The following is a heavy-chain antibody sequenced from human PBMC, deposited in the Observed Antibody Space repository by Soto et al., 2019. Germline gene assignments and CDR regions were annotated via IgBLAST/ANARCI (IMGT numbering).Heavy chain of an antibody. J-gene: IGHJ4*02. CDR2: INPSGGST. V-gene: IGHV1-46*01. Sequence: QVQLVQSGPEVKKPGASVNVSCKASGYTFTSYYMHWVRQAPGQGLEWMGIINPSGGSTSYAQKFQGGVTMTRETSTSTVYMELSSLRSEDTAVYYCARVRYSSSPFDYWGQGTLVTVSS. D-gene: IGHD6-6*01. CDR3: ARVRYSSSPFDY. CDR1: GYTFTSYY.